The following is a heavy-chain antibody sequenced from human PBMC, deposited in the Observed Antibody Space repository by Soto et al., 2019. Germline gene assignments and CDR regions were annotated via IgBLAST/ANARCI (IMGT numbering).Heavy chain of an antibody. CDR2: IYYSGST. J-gene: IGHJ6*02. D-gene: IGHD1-26*01. CDR3: ARVDGGSYYRYYYGMDV. V-gene: IGHV4-31*03. Sequence: LSLTCTVSGGSISSGGYYWSWIRQHPGKGLEWIGYIYYSGSTYYNPSLKSRVTISVDTSKNQFSLKLSSVTAADTAVYYCARVDGGSYYRYYYGMDVWGQGTTVTVSS. CDR1: GGSISSGGYY.